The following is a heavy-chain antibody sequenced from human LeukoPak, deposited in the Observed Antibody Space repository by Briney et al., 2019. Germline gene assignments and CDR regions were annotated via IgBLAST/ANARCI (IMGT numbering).Heavy chain of an antibody. CDR3: ARDEHHYGDYGTFDY. Sequence: PSETLSPTCTVSGGSISSYYWSWIRQPAGKGLEWIGRLYTSGDTNYNPSLKSRLTMSLDTSKNQFSLKLSSVTAAHTAIYYCARDEHHYGDYGTFDYWGQGTLVTVSS. J-gene: IGHJ4*02. CDR2: LYTSGDT. CDR1: GGSISSYY. V-gene: IGHV4-4*07. D-gene: IGHD4-17*01.